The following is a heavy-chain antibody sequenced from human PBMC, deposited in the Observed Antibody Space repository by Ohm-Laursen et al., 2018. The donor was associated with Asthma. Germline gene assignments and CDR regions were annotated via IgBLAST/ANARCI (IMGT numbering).Heavy chain of an antibody. CDR3: ARVASGYSLDY. CDR1: GGSISSGGYY. Sequence: SETLSLTCTVSGGSISSGGYYWSWIRQPPGKGLEWIGYIYYSGSTNYNPSLKSRVTISVDTSKNQFSLKLSSVTAADTAVYYCARVASGYSLDYWGQGTLVTVSS. J-gene: IGHJ4*02. CDR2: IYYSGST. D-gene: IGHD6-13*01. V-gene: IGHV4-61*08.